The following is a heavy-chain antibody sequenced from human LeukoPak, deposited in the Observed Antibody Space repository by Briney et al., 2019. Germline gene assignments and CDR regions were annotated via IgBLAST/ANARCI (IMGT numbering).Heavy chain of an antibody. Sequence: GGYLRLSCAASAFTFCGVTWNWVAQAQGQGLKWCSSISSSSNYIYYGDSLKGRFTVSRDNAKNSLYLQMNSLRAEDTAVYYCARSLWAASSGAFDIWGQGTMVTVSS. D-gene: IGHD6-19*01. CDR2: ISSSSNYI. V-gene: IGHV3-21*01. CDR3: ARSLWAASSGAFDI. J-gene: IGHJ3*02. CDR1: AFTFCGVT.